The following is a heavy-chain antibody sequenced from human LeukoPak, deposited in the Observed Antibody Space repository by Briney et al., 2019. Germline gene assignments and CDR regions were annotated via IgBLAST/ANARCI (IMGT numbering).Heavy chain of an antibody. CDR1: GFTVSSTY. D-gene: IGHD3-3*01. J-gene: IGHJ4*02. Sequence: GGSLRLSCAASGFTVSSTYMSWVRQAPGKGLEWVSSIYSGGSTYYADSVQGRFTISRDNSKNTLFLEMNSLRAEDTAVYYCARLRGVIFFEYWGQGTLVAVSS. CDR2: IYSGGST. CDR3: ARLRGVIFFEY. V-gene: IGHV3-53*01.